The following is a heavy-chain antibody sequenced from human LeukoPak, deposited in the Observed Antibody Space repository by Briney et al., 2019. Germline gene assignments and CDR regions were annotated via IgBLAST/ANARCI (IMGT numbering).Heavy chain of an antibody. CDR3: TRGAGWLIDY. J-gene: IGHJ4*02. D-gene: IGHD3-16*01. V-gene: IGHV4-59*01. CDR1: DDSISDYY. Sequence: SETLSLTCTGSDDSISDYYRRWIRQPPGKGLEWIGYFHNSGTSTYNPSLKSRVTISADTSKNQFSLKLNSLTTADTAVYYCTRGAGWLIDYWGQGILVTVSS. CDR2: FHNSGTS.